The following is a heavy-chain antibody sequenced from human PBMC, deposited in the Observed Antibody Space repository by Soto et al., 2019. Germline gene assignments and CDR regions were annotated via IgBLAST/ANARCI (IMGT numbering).Heavy chain of an antibody. CDR2: IYPSGST. D-gene: IGHD3-10*01. J-gene: IGHJ6*02. CDR3: ARVVFGDTMIRGDNYYGMSV. CDR1: GVSVTNSYW. V-gene: IGHV4-4*02. Sequence: QVQLQESGPGLVKPSGTLSLTCAVSGVSVTNSYWWSWVRQSPGKGLEWIGAIYPSGSTNFNPSLESRLTISVDKSKNHFSLRLRSVTAADTAIYYCARVVFGDTMIRGDNYYGMSVWGQGTTVIVSS.